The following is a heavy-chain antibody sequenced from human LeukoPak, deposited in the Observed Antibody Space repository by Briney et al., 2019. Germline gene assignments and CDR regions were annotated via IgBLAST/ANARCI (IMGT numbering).Heavy chain of an antibody. V-gene: IGHV4-39*07. CDR3: ARGGYYYGSGTPWWFDP. D-gene: IGHD3-10*01. CDR2: IYYSGST. Sequence: SETLSLTCTVSGGSISSGDYYWGWIRQPPGKGLEWIGSIYYSGSTYYNPSLKSRVTISVDTSKNQFSLKLSSVTAADTAVYYCARGGYYYGSGTPWWFDPWGQGTLVTVSS. CDR1: GGSISSGDYY. J-gene: IGHJ5*02.